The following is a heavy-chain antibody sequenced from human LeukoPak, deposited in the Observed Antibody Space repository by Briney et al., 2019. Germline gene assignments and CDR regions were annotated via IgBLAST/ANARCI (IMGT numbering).Heavy chain of an antibody. J-gene: IGHJ4*02. CDR3: ARDPQPYNRGGFYLFYFDY. Sequence: PGGSLRLSCAASGFTFSSYAMHWVRQAPGKGLEWVAVISYDGSNKYYADSVKGRFTISRDNSKNTLYLQMNSLRAEDTAVYYCARDPQPYNRGGFYLFYFDYWAQEPLVPVSS. CDR2: ISYDGSNK. V-gene: IGHV3-30-3*01. CDR1: GFTFSSYA. D-gene: IGHD2/OR15-2a*01.